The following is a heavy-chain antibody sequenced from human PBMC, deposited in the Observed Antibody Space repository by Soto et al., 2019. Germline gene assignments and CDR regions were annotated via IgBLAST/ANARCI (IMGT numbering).Heavy chain of an antibody. J-gene: IGHJ4*02. D-gene: IGHD3-10*01. CDR3: YYGTYYADY. Sequence: EVQLVESGGGLVQPGGSLRLSCAASGFTFSSSWMHWVRQTPGKGLVWVSRINSDGSIIDYADSVKGRFTISRDNARNTRHLQMNSLRVEDTAVYSCYYGTYYADYWGQGTLVTVSS. V-gene: IGHV3-74*01. CDR2: INSDGSII. CDR1: GFTFSSSW.